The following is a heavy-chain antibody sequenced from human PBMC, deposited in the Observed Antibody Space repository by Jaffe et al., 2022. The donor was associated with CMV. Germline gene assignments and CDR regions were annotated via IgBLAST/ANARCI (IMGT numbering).Heavy chain of an antibody. V-gene: IGHV3-74*01. Sequence: EVQLVESGGGLVQPGGSLRLSCAASGFTFSSYWMHWVRQAPGKGLVWVSRINSDGSSTSYADSVKGRFTISRDNAKNTLYLQMNSLRAEDTAVYYCARGENSYYYDSSGIGGYWGQGTLVTVSS. CDR3: ARGENSYYYDSSGIGGY. CDR1: GFTFSSYW. J-gene: IGHJ4*02. CDR2: INSDGSST. D-gene: IGHD3-22*01.